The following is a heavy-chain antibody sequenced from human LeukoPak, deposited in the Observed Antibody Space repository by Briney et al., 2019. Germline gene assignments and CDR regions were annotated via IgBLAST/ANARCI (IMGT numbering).Heavy chain of an antibody. CDR2: INHSGSA. Sequence: SETLSLTCAFSGGSFSGYYWTWIREPPGKGLEWIGEINHSGSANYNPSLMSRVTISLDTSKNHFSLNLSSVTAADTAVYYCARGQGTVTTHWGQGTLVTVSS. D-gene: IGHD4-17*01. J-gene: IGHJ4*02. V-gene: IGHV4-34*01. CDR1: GGSFSGYY. CDR3: ARGQGTVTTH.